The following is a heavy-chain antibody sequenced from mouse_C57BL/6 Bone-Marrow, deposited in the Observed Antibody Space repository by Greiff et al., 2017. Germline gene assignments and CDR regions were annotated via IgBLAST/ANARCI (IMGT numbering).Heavy chain of an antibody. J-gene: IGHJ1*03. Sequence: EVQRVESGGGLVQPGESLKLSCESNEYEFPSHDMSWVRKTPEKRLELVAAINSDGGSTYYPDTMARRFIISRDNTKKTLYLQMSSVRSEDTALYYCARHAYPYWDFDVWGTGTTVTVSS. CDR1: EYEFPSHD. CDR3: ARHAYPYWDFDV. CDR2: INSDGGST. V-gene: IGHV5-2*01. D-gene: IGHD2-10*01.